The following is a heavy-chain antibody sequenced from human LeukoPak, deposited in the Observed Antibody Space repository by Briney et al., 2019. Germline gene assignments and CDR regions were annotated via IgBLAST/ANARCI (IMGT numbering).Heavy chain of an antibody. J-gene: IGHJ4*02. CDR3: ARQGIAVAETFDH. Sequence: PSETLSLTCTVSGGSISSSSYYWGWIRQPPGKGLEWIGSIYYSGSTYYNPSLKSRVTISVDTSKNQFSLKLTSVTAADTAVYFCARQGIAVAETFDHWGQGTLVTVSS. V-gene: IGHV4-39*01. D-gene: IGHD6-19*01. CDR2: IYYSGST. CDR1: GGSISSSSYY.